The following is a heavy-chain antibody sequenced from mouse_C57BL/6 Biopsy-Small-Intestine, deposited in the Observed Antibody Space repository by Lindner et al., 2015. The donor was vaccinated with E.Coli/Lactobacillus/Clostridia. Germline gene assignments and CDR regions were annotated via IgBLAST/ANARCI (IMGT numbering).Heavy chain of an antibody. J-gene: IGHJ1*03. CDR2: IVVGSGNT. CDR1: GFTFTSSA. V-gene: IGHV1S18*01. D-gene: IGHD1-1*01. CDR3: AAGLRGDDFWSGLFYYYMDV. Sequence: SVKVSCKASGFTFTSSAVQWVRQARGQRLEWIGWIVVGSGNTNYAQKFQERVTITRDMSTSTAYMELSSLRSEDTAVYYCAAGLRGDDFWSGLFYYYMDVWGKGTTVTVSS.